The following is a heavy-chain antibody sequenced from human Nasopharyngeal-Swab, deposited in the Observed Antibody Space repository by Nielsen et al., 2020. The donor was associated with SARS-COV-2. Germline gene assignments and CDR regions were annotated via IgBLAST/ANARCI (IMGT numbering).Heavy chain of an antibody. V-gene: IGHV1-18*04. CDR3: AREELVHWYFDL. CDR1: GYTLTSYG. CDR2: ISAYNGYT. J-gene: IGHJ2*01. Sequence: ASVKVSCKASGYTLTSYGISWVRQAPGQGLEWMGWISAYNGYTNYAQKLQGRVTMTTDTSTSTAYMELRSLRSDDTAVYYCAREELVHWYFDLWGRGTLVTVSS. D-gene: IGHD6-13*01.